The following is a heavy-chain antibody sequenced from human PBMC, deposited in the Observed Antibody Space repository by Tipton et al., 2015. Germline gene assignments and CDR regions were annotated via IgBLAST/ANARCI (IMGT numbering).Heavy chain of an antibody. CDR1: GYTLTTSG. D-gene: IGHD5-24*01. CDR3: ARCGDGYNIPPDFDY. Sequence: QLVQSGAEVKMPGSSVTVSCKASGYTLTTSGITWVRQAPGQGLEWMGWISAYNGKTNYAQNLQGRVHMTTDTSTNTAYMELKSLRSDDTAVYFCARCGDGYNIPPDFDYWGQGTLVTVSS. J-gene: IGHJ4*02. V-gene: IGHV1-18*01. CDR2: ISAYNGKT.